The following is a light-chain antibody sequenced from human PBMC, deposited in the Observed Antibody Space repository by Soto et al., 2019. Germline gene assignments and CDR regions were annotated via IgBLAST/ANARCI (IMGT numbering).Light chain of an antibody. CDR1: SSDVGGYNY. V-gene: IGLV2-11*01. CDR3: CSNAGSYEV. Sequence: QSALTQPRSVSGSPGQSVTISCTGTSSDVGGYNYVSWYQQHPGKAPKGMIYDVSGRPSGVPDRFSGSKSGNTASLTISGLQAEDEADYYCCSNAGSYEVFGGGTKLTVL. J-gene: IGLJ2*01. CDR2: DVS.